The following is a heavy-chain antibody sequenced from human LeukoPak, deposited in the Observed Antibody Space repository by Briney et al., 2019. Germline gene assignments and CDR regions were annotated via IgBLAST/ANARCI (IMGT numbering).Heavy chain of an antibody. D-gene: IGHD3-10*01. V-gene: IGHV3-23*01. CDR3: AKAQLSGESYDCMDG. Sequence: GGSLRLSYAASGFTFSSYALTWVRQAPGKGLEWVSSISDRGGSTYYADSVKGRFTISRDNAKNTLYLQMNSLTAEDTAVYYCAKAQLSGESYDCMDGWGTGTTVTVSS. CDR1: GFTFSSYA. J-gene: IGHJ6*03. CDR2: ISDRGGST.